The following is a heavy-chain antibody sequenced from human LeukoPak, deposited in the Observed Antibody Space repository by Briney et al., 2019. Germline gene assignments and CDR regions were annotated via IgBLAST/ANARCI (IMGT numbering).Heavy chain of an antibody. J-gene: IGHJ5*02. V-gene: IGHV3-23*01. CDR2: ISRSGPNT. CDR3: ARQPVGYFSS. Sequence: PGGSLRLSCAASGFTFSSHAMSSVRPPPGMGLEWVASISRSGPNTYYVDSVKRRFTISSDSSENTLHLQLDSMTAEDTAVYYFARQPVGYFSSWGQGTLVTVSS. CDR1: GFTFSSHA. D-gene: IGHD2/OR15-2a*01.